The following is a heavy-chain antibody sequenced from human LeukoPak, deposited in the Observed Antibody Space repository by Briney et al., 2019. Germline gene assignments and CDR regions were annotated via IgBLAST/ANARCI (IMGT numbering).Heavy chain of an antibody. D-gene: IGHD2-8*02. CDR1: RFTFSTCS. CDR2: IDSTSTYI. CDR3: ARDSLVGSSTPVFDY. J-gene: IGHJ4*02. Sequence: GGSLRLSCAASRFTFSTCSMNWVRQAPGKGLEWVSSIDSTSTYICYADSVKGRFTISRDNAKNSLYLQMGSLRAEDTAVYYCARDSLVGSSTPVFDYWGQGTLVTVSS. V-gene: IGHV3-21*04.